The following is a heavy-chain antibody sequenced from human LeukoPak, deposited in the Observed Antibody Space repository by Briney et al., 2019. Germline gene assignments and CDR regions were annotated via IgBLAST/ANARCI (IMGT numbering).Heavy chain of an antibody. CDR3: AKARGWLQIWDN. J-gene: IGHJ3*01. D-gene: IGHD5-24*01. Sequence: GGSLRLSCAASGFTFSSYAMSWVRQAPGKGLEWVSPIRGSGGSTYYADSVRGRFTISRDNSKNTLYLQMNSLRGEDTAVYYCAKARGWLQIWDNWGQGTMVTVSS. V-gene: IGHV3-23*01. CDR2: IRGSGGST. CDR1: GFTFSSYA.